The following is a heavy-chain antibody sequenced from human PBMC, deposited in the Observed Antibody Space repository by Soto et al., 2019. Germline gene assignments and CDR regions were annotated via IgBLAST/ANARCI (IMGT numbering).Heavy chain of an antibody. D-gene: IGHD3-3*01. Sequence: PSETLSLTCTVSGDSISRYSWNWIRQPPGKGLEWIGYIYYSGKTNYNPSLKSRVTISVDTSMNQFSLKLSSVTAADTAVYYCAREFFGAGNWFDPWGQGTLVTVSS. V-gene: IGHV4-59*01. CDR1: GDSISRYS. CDR3: AREFFGAGNWFDP. CDR2: IYYSGKT. J-gene: IGHJ5*02.